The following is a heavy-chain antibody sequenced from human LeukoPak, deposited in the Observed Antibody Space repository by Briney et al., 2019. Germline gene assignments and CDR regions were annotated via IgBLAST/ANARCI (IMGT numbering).Heavy chain of an antibody. CDR3: ATIGYCSSTSCRGVNY. V-gene: IGHV1-8*01. D-gene: IGHD2-2*01. J-gene: IGHJ4*02. Sequence: ASVKVSCKASGYTFTSYDINWVRQATGQGLEWMGWMNPNSGNTGYAQKLQGRVTMTTDTSTSTAYMELRSLRSDDTAVYYCATIGYCSSTSCRGVNYWGQGTLVTVSS. CDR2: MNPNSGNT. CDR1: GYTFTSYD.